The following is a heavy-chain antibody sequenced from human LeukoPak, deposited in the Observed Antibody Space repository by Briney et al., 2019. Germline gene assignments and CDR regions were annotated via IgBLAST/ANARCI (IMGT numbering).Heavy chain of an antibody. D-gene: IGHD3-10*01. J-gene: IGHJ3*02. CDR1: GFTFSSYE. V-gene: IGHV3-48*03. CDR3: ARDWFQDAFDI. CDR2: ISSSGSTI. Sequence: GGSLRLSCAASGFTFSSYEMNWVRQAPGKGLEWVSYISSSGSTIYYADSVKGRFTISRDNAKNSLYLQMNSLRAEDTAVYYCARDWFQDAFDIWGQGTMVTVSS.